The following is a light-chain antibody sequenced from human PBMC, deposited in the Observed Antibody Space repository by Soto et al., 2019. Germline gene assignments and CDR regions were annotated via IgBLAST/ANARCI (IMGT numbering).Light chain of an antibody. V-gene: IGKV3-15*01. CDR1: QSVSST. CDR2: GAS. CDR3: QQYGSSPPT. J-gene: IGKJ5*01. Sequence: EIVMTQSPATLSVSPGERATLSCRASQSVSSTLAWYQQKPGQAPRPPTYGASTRATSIPARFSGSGSGTEFTLTISSLQSEDFAVYYCQQYGSSPPTFGQGTRLQIK.